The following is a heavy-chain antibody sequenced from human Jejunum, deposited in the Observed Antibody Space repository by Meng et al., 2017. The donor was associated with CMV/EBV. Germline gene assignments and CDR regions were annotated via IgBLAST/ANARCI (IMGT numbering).Heavy chain of an antibody. V-gene: IGHV3-48*03. D-gene: IGHD5-24*01. CDR1: GLNFNSYS. CDR3: ARELDNDGSWHFDD. CDR2: ISSTGRTI. J-gene: IGHJ4*02. Sequence: GLNFNSYSINWVRQAPGGGLEWVSYISSTGRTIYHAKSVKGRVAVSRDNDMKSVFLQMNNLRVEDTAVYYCARELDNDGSWHFDDWGQGTLVTVSS.